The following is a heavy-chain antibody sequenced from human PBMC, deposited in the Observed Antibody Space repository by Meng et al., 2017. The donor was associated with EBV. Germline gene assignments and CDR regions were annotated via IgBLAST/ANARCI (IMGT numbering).Heavy chain of an antibody. J-gene: IGHJ4*02. CDR1: GLSLTSSG. CDR2: FNARNEYT. Sequence: VEVLWFGVEVSKSGSAVKVASKGSGLSLTSSGVLWVRQVPGQRLEWMGWFNARNEYTEYSPKFQGRVTITRDTSASTGYMELSTLISDDTAVYYCAGAGFRGNYKSIDYWGQGTLVTVSS. V-gene: IGHV1-3*01. CDR3: AGAGFRGNYKSIDY. D-gene: IGHD1-26*01.